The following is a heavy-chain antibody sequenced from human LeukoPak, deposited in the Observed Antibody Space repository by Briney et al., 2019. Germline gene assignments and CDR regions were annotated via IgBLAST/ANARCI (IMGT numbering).Heavy chain of an antibody. CDR3: AREWVGYTNDY. D-gene: IGHD5-24*01. V-gene: IGHV3-11*04. Sequence: GGSLRLSCAASGFTFSDYYMSWIRQAPGKGLGWVSYISSSGSTIYYADSVNGRFTISRDNAKNLLYLQMNTLRAEDTAVYYCAREWVGYTNDYWGQGTLVTVSS. CDR2: ISSSGSTI. CDR1: GFTFSDYY. J-gene: IGHJ4*02.